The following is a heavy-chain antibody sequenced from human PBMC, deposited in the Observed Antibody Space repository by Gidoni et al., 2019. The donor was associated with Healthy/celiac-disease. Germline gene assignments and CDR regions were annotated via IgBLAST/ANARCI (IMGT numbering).Heavy chain of an antibody. V-gene: IGHV3-15*07. CDR1: GFTFSNAW. CDR2: IKSKTDGGTT. Sequence: EVQLVESGGGLVKPGGSLRLSCAASGFTFSNAWMNWVRQAPGKGLGWVGRIKSKTDGGTTDYAAPVKGRFTISRDDSKNTLYLEMNSLKTEDTAVYYCATDSGGGDPEAFDYWGQGTLVTVSS. D-gene: IGHD4-17*01. CDR3: ATDSGGGDPEAFDY. J-gene: IGHJ4*02.